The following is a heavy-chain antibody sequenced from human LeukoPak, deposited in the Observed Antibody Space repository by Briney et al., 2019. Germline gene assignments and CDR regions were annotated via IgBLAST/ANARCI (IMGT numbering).Heavy chain of an antibody. V-gene: IGHV4-61*02. CDR1: SGSISSSNYY. CDR2: ISTIGST. CDR3: ARERVGSQYYYDSSGYPLGAFDI. D-gene: IGHD3-22*01. Sequence: PSETLSLTCTVSSGSISSSNYYWSWIRQPAGKGLERIGRISTIGSTNYNPSLNSRVTISIDTSKNQFSLKLSSVTAADTAVYYCARERVGSQYYYDSSGYPLGAFDIWGQGTMVTVSS. J-gene: IGHJ3*02.